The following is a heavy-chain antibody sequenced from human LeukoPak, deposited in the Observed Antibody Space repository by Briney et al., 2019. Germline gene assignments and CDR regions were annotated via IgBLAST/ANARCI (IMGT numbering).Heavy chain of an antibody. CDR2: IYYSGST. CDR3: ARHEYSGSYYGLSWFDP. D-gene: IGHD1-26*01. Sequence: SETLSLTCTVSGGSISSSGYYWGWIRQPPGKGLEWIASIYYSGSTYYNPSLKSRVTISVDTSENQLSLKLSSLTAADTAVYYCARHEYSGSYYGLSWFDPWGQGTLVTVSS. CDR1: GGSISSSGYY. V-gene: IGHV4-39*01. J-gene: IGHJ5*02.